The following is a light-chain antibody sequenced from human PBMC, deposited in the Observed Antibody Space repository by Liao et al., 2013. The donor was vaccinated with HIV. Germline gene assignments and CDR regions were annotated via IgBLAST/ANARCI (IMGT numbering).Light chain of an antibody. V-gene: IGLV3-21*01. Sequence: SYELTQPSSLSVAPGKTARMTCGGNSIGSKSVHWYQQKPGQAPVLVISHDTDRPSGIPARFSASNSGNTATLTISRVEAGDEADYYCQAWDRSTDVVFGGGTKLTVL. CDR3: QAWDRSTDVV. CDR2: HDT. CDR1: SIGSKS. J-gene: IGLJ2*01.